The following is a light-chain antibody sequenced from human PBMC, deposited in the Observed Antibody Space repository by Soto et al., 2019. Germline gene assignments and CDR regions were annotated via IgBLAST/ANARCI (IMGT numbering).Light chain of an antibody. V-gene: IGKV1-39*01. CDR1: QSISSY. Sequence: DIQMTQSPSSLSASLGDRVTITCRASQSISSYLNWYQQKPGKAPKVLIYAASSLQSGDPSRFSGSGSGTYFTLTISSLQPEDFATYYCQQSYSTPYTFGQGTKLEIK. CDR3: QQSYSTPYT. J-gene: IGKJ2*01. CDR2: AAS.